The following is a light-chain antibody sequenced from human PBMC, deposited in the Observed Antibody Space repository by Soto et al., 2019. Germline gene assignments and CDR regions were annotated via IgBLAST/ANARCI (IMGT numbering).Light chain of an antibody. J-gene: IGKJ1*01. V-gene: IGKV1-39*01. CDR1: QSISRY. CDR2: GAY. CDR3: QQSFGAPRT. Sequence: DIQMTQSPSSLSASLGDRVTVTCRASQSISRYLNWFQQRPGKAPKLLIYGAYTLQDGVPSRFSGSGSGTEFTLTISSLQPEDFATYYCQQSFGAPRTFGQGTRVDIK.